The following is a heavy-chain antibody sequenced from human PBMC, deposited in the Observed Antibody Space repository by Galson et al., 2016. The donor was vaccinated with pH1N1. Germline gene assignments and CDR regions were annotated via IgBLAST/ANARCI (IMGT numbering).Heavy chain of an antibody. Sequence: CAASGSSFSSSDMYWVRQAPGKGLEWVAVIWPDARITNYGDSVMGRFTISRDNSKKTLFLQMRSLRVEDTAVYYCARDRGGLNSMDVWGRGTTVTVSS. CDR2: IWPDARIT. J-gene: IGHJ6*02. V-gene: IGHV3-33*01. D-gene: IGHD1-26*01. CDR3: ARDRGGLNSMDV. CDR1: GSSFSSSD.